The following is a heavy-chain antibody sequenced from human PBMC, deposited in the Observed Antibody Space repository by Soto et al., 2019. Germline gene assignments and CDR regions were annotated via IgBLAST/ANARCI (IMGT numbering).Heavy chain of an antibody. CDR1: GYSFSSYG. D-gene: IGHD5-12*01. CDR2: LNANNGNT. V-gene: IGHV1-18*01. J-gene: IGHJ6*02. Sequence: ASVKVSCKASGYSFSSYGISWVRQPPGQGLEWMGWLNANNGNTSYAEKFQGRVTMTRDTSTSTAFMELRSLRSYDTAVYYCARKDGYFAIYAMDVWGQGTTVTVSS. CDR3: ARKDGYFAIYAMDV.